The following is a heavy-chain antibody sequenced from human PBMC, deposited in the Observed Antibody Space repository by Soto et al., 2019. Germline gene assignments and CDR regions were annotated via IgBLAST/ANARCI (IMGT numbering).Heavy chain of an antibody. J-gene: IGHJ5*02. V-gene: IGHV3-30-3*01. CDR2: ISHDGINK. D-gene: IGHD6-19*01. CDR3: ARAMYSSDYFVKWFEP. Sequence: QVRLVESGGGVVQPGRSLRLSCTASGFSFSSYAMYWFRQPPGKGLEWVAVISHDGINKHYADSVKGRVTVSRENSNHSLDLQMNSLICEDTAMYYCARAMYSSDYFVKWFEPWGQGTLVTVSS. CDR1: GFSFSSYA.